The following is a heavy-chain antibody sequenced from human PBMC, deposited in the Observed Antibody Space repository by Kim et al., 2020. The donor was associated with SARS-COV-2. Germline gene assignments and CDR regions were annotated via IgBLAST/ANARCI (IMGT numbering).Heavy chain of an antibody. J-gene: IGHJ6*02. CDR2: RGGGGT. Sequence: RGGGGTIYEHGFQGRLTITRDTSTSTVYMGLSSQRSEDTAVYYCARSGMDVWGQGTTVTVSS. V-gene: IGHV1-46*01. CDR3: ARSGMDV.